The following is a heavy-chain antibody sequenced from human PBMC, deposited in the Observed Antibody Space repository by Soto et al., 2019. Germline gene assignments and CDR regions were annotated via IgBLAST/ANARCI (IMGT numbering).Heavy chain of an antibody. Sequence: SETLSLTCTVSGGSISSYYWSWIRQPPGKGLEWIGYIYYSGSTNYNPSLKSRVTISVDTSKNQFSLKPSSVTAADTAVYYCARGDTAMVRHYYYYYMDVWGKGTTVTVSS. D-gene: IGHD5-18*01. CDR3: ARGDTAMVRHYYYYYMDV. V-gene: IGHV4-59*08. CDR1: GGSISSYY. CDR2: IYYSGST. J-gene: IGHJ6*03.